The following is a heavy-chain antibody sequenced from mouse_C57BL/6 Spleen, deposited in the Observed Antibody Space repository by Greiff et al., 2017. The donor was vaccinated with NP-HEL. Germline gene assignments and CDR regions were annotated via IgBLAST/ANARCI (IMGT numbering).Heavy chain of an antibody. Sequence: QVQLQQPGAELVKPGASVKLSCKASGYTFTSYWMHWVKQRPGQGLEWIGMIHPNSGSTNYNEKFKSKATLTVDKSSSTPYMQLSSLTSEDSAVYYCAREGTTVVATPQAMDYWGQGTSVTVSS. V-gene: IGHV1-64*01. CDR3: AREGTTVVATPQAMDY. CDR2: IHPNSGST. CDR1: GYTFTSYW. J-gene: IGHJ4*01. D-gene: IGHD1-1*01.